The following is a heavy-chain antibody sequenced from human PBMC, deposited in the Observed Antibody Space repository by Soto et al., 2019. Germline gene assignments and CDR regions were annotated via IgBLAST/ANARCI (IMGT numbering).Heavy chain of an antibody. CDR2: IHYSGST. CDR1: GGAISSGGYY. CDR3: ARDRFGDYSDAFDI. J-gene: IGHJ3*02. Sequence: QVQLQESGPGLVKPSQTLSLTCTVSGGAISSGGYYWSWIRQHPGKGLEWIGYIHYSGSTYYNPSLKSRVTLSVDTSKNQFSLKLSSVTAADTAVYYCARDRFGDYSDAFDIWGQGTMVTVSS. D-gene: IGHD4-17*01. V-gene: IGHV4-31*03.